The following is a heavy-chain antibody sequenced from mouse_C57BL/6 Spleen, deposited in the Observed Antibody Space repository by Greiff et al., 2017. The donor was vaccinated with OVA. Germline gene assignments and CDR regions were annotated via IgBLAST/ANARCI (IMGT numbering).Heavy chain of an antibody. J-gene: IGHJ4*01. D-gene: IGHD2-5*01. V-gene: IGHV5-17*01. CDR3: ARGSNYAYYYAMDY. Sequence: EVQLVESGGGLVKPGGSLKLSCAASGFTFSDYGMHWVRQAPEKGLEWVAYISSGSSTIYYADTVKGRFTISRDNAKNTLFLQMTSLRSEDTAMYYCARGSNYAYYYAMDYWGQGTSVTVSS. CDR1: GFTFSDYG. CDR2: ISSGSSTI.